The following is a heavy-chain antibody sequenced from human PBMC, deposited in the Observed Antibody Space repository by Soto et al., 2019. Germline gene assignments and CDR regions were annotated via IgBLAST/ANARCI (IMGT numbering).Heavy chain of an antibody. D-gene: IGHD3-22*01. J-gene: IGHJ6*03. CDR2: IYPGDSDT. CDR1: GSGIANIS. Sequence: KDTCRASGSGIANISVVCVRQKNRKGLECVGIIYPGDSDTRYSPSFQGQVTISADKPISTAYLQWSSLKASDTAMYYCARHGPRVYYDDSDYYCTVSAVRRKGTSV. CDR3: ARHGPRVYYDDSDYYCTVSAV. V-gene: IGHV5-51*01.